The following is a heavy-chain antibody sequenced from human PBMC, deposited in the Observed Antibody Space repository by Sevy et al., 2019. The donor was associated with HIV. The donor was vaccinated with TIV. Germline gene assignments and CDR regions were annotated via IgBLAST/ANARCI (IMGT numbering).Heavy chain of an antibody. CDR2: IYSDGRT. Sequence: GGSLRLSCAASGLSVSDNYMNWVRQAPGKGLELVSVIYSDGRTYYADSVKGRFTISRDNSKNTLYLHMNNLRPEDTAVYYCARDRYYDASGYYYYYYGMDVWGQGTTDTVSS. D-gene: IGHD3-22*01. CDR1: GLSVSDNY. CDR3: ARDRYYDASGYYYYYYGMDV. J-gene: IGHJ6*02. V-gene: IGHV3-66*01.